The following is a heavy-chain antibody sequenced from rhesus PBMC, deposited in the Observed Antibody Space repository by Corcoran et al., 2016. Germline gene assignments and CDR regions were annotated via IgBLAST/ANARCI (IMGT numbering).Heavy chain of an antibody. CDR2: ISGSSGSN. J-gene: IGHJ4*01. V-gene: IGHV4-65*01. D-gene: IGHD3-9*01. CDR3: ARGDYEDDYGYYYCDY. CDR1: GGSVSSSNW. Sequence: QVQLQESGPGLVKPSETLSLTCAVSGGSVSSSNWWSWIRQPPGKGLEWIGYISGSSGSNYYNPSLKRRVTMSTDTYKNQFSLKLSSVTAADTAVYYCARGDYEDDYGYYYCDYWGQGVLVTVSS.